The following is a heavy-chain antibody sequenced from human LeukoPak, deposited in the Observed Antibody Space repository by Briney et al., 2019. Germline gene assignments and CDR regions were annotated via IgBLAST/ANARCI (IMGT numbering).Heavy chain of an antibody. CDR3: AREVWHYGSGSFGGHAFDI. V-gene: IGHV4-39*07. CDR2: IYYSGST. CDR1: GGSISSSSYY. D-gene: IGHD3-10*01. Sequence: PSETLSLTCTVSGGSISSSSYYWGWIRQPPGKGLEWIGSIYYSGSTYYNPSLKSRVTISVDTSKNQFSLKLSSATAADTAVYYCAREVWHYGSGSFGGHAFDIWGQGTMVTVSS. J-gene: IGHJ3*02.